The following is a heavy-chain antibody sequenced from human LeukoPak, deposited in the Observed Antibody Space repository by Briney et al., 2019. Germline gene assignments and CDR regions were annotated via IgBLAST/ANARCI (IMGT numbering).Heavy chain of an antibody. Sequence: GGSLRLSCAASGFTFSSYSMNWVRQAPGKGLEYVSAISSNGGSTYYANSVKGRFTISRDNSKNTLYLQMGSLRAEDMAVYYCAKDDAWLQYNDWGQGTLVTVSS. CDR3: AKDDAWLQYND. CDR1: GFTFSSYS. CDR2: ISSNGGST. D-gene: IGHD5-24*01. V-gene: IGHV3-64*01. J-gene: IGHJ4*02.